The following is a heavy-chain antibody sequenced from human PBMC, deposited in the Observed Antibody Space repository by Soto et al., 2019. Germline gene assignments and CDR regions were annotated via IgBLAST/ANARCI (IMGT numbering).Heavy chain of an antibody. CDR1: GYTFTSYD. CDR3: ARHGLEGCSTSGCYMGFYYYGMDV. D-gene: IGHD2-2*02. V-gene: IGHV1-8*01. CDR2: MNPNSGNT. Sequence: ASVKVSCKASGYTFTSYDINWVRQATGQGLEWMGWMNPNSGNTGYAQKFQGRVTMTRNTSISTAYMELSSLRSEDTAVYYCARHGLEGCSTSGCYMGFYYYGMDVWGQGTTVTVSS. J-gene: IGHJ6*02.